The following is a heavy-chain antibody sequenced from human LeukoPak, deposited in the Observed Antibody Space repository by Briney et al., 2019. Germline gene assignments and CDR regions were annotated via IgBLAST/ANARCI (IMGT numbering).Heavy chain of an antibody. CDR2: ISYDGSNK. V-gene: IGHV3-30-3*01. CDR1: GFTFSSYA. D-gene: IGHD3-10*01. Sequence: GGSLRLSCAASGFTFSSYAMHWVRQAPGKGLEWVAVISYDGSNKYYADSVKGRFTISRDNSKNTLYLQMDSLRAEDTAVYYCAKDQGGVLWFGESIDYYGMDVWGQGTTVTVSS. CDR3: AKDQGGVLWFGESIDYYGMDV. J-gene: IGHJ6*02.